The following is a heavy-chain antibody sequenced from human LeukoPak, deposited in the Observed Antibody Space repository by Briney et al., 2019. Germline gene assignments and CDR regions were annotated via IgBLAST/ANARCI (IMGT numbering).Heavy chain of an antibody. CDR3: AKGVGYYYYMEV. Sequence: GGSLRLSCGASGFTFRSYAMSWVRQAPGKGLEGRSGISGSGGRIYYAASVNGRFTISRGNYKNTLFLQMNSLRAEDTAVYYCAKGVGYYYYMEVWGKGTTVTVSS. CDR1: GFTFRSYA. V-gene: IGHV3-23*01. J-gene: IGHJ6*03. CDR2: ISGSGGRI.